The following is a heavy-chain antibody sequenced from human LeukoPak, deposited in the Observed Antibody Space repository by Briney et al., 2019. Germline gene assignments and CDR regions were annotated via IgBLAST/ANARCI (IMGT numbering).Heavy chain of an antibody. CDR2: ISAYNGNT. CDR3: ARDPQFYDASGGSYRYGMDV. Sequence: ASVKVSCKASGYTFTSYGISWVRQAPGQGLEWMGWISAYNGNTNYAQKLQGRVTMTTDTSKSTAYMELRSLRSDDTAVYYCARDPQFYDASGGSYRYGMDVWGQGTTVTVSS. D-gene: IGHD5/OR15-5a*01. J-gene: IGHJ6*02. CDR1: GYTFTSYG. V-gene: IGHV1-18*01.